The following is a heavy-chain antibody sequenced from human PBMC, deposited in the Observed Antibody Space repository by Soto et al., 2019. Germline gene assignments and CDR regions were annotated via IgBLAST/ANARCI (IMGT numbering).Heavy chain of an antibody. Sequence: SETLSLTCAVSGGSISGSYYYWAWLRQSPGKGPEWIGSVFYTGFTSYNPSLESRVSVSVDTSKSQFSLKLSAVTAADTAVYYCATSQKGYNWSYFDHWGQGALVTVSS. CDR3: ATSQKGYNWSYFDH. J-gene: IGHJ4*02. D-gene: IGHD1-20*01. CDR1: GGSISGSYYY. CDR2: VFYTGFT. V-gene: IGHV4-39*01.